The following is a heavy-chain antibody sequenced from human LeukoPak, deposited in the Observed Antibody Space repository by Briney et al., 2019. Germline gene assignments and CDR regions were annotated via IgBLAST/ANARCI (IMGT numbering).Heavy chain of an antibody. D-gene: IGHD4-17*01. V-gene: IGHV3-30*02. J-gene: IGHJ5*02. CDR3: AKLRDYGDYGGFGP. CDR2: IRYDGSNT. Sequence: GGSLRLSCATSGFTFTTYGMHWVRQAPGKGLEWVAFIRYDGSNTYYADSVKGRFTISKDSSKNTLYLQMNSLRSADTAVYYCAKLRDYGDYGGFGPWGPRTPVTVSS. CDR1: GFTFTTYG.